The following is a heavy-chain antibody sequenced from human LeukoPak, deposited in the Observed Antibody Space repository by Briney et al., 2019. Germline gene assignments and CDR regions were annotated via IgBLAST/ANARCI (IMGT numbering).Heavy chain of an antibody. J-gene: IGHJ5*02. V-gene: IGHV3-53*01. CDR1: GFSVSSNY. CDR3: VGTTMVRRGFPFDP. D-gene: IGHD3-10*01. Sequence: GGSLRLSCAASGFSVSSNYMTWVRQAPGKGLGWVSVIYSGGSTYYADSVKGRFTISRDNSKNTLYLQMNSLRAEDTAVYYCVGTTMVRRGFPFDPWGQGTLVTVSS. CDR2: IYSGGST.